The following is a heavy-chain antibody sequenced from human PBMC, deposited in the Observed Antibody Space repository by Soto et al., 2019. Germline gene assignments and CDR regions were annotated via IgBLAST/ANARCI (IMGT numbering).Heavy chain of an antibody. CDR2: INPSGGST. V-gene: IGHV1-46*01. Sequence: QVQLVQSGAEVKKPGASVKASCKASGYTFTSYYMHWVRQAPGQGLEWMGIINPSGGSTSYAQKFQGRVTMTRDTSTSTVYMELSSLRSEDTAVYYCARDLLPSGGNSGDEFEDYWGQGTLVTVSS. J-gene: IGHJ4*02. D-gene: IGHD2-21*02. CDR3: ARDLLPSGGNSGDEFEDY. CDR1: GYTFTSYY.